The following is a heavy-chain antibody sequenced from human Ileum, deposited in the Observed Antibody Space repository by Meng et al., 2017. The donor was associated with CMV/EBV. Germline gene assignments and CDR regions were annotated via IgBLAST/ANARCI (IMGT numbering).Heavy chain of an antibody. D-gene: IGHD6-13*01. J-gene: IGHJ4*02. CDR2: INDNGDT. CDR3: ARGDIAASLEF. V-gene: IGHV4-34*01. CDR1: CGCCSLYR. Sequence: VQLQQWDAGMLNASATLSLAFATCCGCCSLYRCSWIRQPPGKGLQWIGEINDNGDTNYDPSLNSRVTISVDTSKKQFSLRLTSVTAADTAMYYCARGDIAASLEFWDQGTLVTVSS.